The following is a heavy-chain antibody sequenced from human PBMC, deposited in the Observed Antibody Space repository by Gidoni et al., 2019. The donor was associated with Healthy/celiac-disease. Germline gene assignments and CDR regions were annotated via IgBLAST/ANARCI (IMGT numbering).Heavy chain of an antibody. J-gene: IGHJ2*01. CDR2: ISSNGGST. D-gene: IGHD3-10*01. CDR1: GFTFSSYA. CDR3: ARDASWFGENPLLRGTDWYFDL. V-gene: IGHV3-64*01. Sequence: EVQLVESGGGLVQPGGSLRLSCAASGFTFSSYAMHWVRQAPGKGLEYVSAISSNGGSTYYANSVKGRFTISRDNSKNTLYLQMGSLRAEDMAVYYCARDASWFGENPLLRGTDWYFDLWGRGTLVTVSS.